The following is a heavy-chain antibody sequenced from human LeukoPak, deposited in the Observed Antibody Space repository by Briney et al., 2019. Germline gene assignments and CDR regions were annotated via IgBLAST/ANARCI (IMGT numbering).Heavy chain of an antibody. CDR1: GFTFSSYA. CDR3: SRSAYYDGSGNYYDY. J-gene: IGHJ4*02. CDR2: ITYDGSNK. Sequence: GGSLRLSCEASGFTFSSYAMHWVRQAPGKGLEWVAVITYDGSNKYYADSVKGRFTISRDNSKNTLYLQMNGLRAEDTAVYYCSRSAYYDGSGNYYDYWGQGTLVTVSS. V-gene: IGHV3-30-3*01. D-gene: IGHD3-22*01.